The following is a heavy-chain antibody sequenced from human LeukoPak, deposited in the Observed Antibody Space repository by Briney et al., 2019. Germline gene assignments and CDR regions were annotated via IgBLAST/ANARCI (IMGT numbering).Heavy chain of an antibody. J-gene: IGHJ5*02. Sequence: PSETLSLTCAVSGSSIGTFSYWAWIRQSPGKGLEWIGEINARGDTNFNPSLKSRVTISVDTSKSQFSLRLTSMIAADTAVYYCARGQVPAARGYNWFDPWGQGTLVTVSS. CDR1: GSSIGTFSY. CDR2: INARGDT. V-gene: IGHV4-34*01. CDR3: ARGQVPAARGYNWFDP. D-gene: IGHD2-2*01.